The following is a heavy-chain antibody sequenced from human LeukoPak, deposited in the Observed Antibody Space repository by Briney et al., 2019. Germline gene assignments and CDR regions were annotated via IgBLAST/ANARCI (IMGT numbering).Heavy chain of an antibody. V-gene: IGHV4-59*08. CDR1: GGSISSYY. J-gene: IGHJ3*02. CDR2: IYYSGST. CDR3: ARHRSSTRFDAFDI. Sequence: SETLSLTCTVSGGSISSYYWSWIRQPPGKGLEWIGYIYYSGSTNYNPSFKSRVTISVDTSKNQFSLKLSSVTAADTAVYYCARHRSSTRFDAFDIWGQGTMVTVSS. D-gene: IGHD2-2*01.